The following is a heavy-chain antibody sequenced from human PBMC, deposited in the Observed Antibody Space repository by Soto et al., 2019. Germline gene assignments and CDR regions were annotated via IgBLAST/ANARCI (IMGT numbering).Heavy chain of an antibody. D-gene: IGHD3-10*01. Sequence: SQTLSLTCAISGDSVSSNSAAWNWIRQSPSRGLEWLGRTYYRSKWYNDYAVSVKSRITINPDTSKNQFSLKLSSVTAADTAVYYCARHLPSLYYYGSGSYYIPGLQFDPWGQGTLVTVSS. J-gene: IGHJ5*02. CDR1: GDSVSSNSAA. CDR2: TYYRSKWYN. CDR3: ARHLPSLYYYGSGSYYIPGLQFDP. V-gene: IGHV6-1*01.